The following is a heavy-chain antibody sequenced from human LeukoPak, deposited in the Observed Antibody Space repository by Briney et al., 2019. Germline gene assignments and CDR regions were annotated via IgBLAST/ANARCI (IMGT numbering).Heavy chain of an antibody. Sequence: GGSLRLSCAASGFTFSSYGMHWVRQAPGKGLEWVAFIRYDGSNKYYADSVKGRFTISRDNSKNTLYLQMNSLRAEDTAVYYCAKDPRSFTMITSVNGLDPWGQGTLVTVSS. D-gene: IGHD3-22*01. CDR1: GFTFSSYG. CDR2: IRYDGSNK. J-gene: IGHJ5*02. CDR3: AKDPRSFTMITSVNGLDP. V-gene: IGHV3-30*02.